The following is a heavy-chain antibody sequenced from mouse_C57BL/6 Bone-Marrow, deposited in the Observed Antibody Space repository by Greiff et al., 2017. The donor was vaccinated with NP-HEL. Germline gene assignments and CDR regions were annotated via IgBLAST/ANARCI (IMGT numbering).Heavy chain of an antibody. CDR2: IRLKSDNYAT. V-gene: IGHV6-3*01. CDR3: TGMVTTEYYFDY. CDR1: GFTFSNYW. Sequence: EVKLMESGGGLVQPGGSMKLSCVASGFTFSNYWMNWVRQSPEKGLEWVAQIRLKSDNYATHYAESVKGRFTISRDDSKSSFYLQLNNLRAEDTGIYYCTGMVTTEYYFDYWGQGTTLTVSS. D-gene: IGHD2-2*01. J-gene: IGHJ2*01.